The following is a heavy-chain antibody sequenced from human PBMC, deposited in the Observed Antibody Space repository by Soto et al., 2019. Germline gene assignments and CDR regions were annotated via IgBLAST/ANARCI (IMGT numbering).Heavy chain of an antibody. CDR2: INHSGST. J-gene: IGHJ5*02. CDR3: ARDGVVRGNGFDP. CDR1: GGSFSGYY. D-gene: IGHD3-10*01. Sequence: QVQLQQWGAGLLKPSETLSLTCAVYGGSFSGYYWSWIRQPPGKGLEWIGEINHSGSTNYNPSLKSRVTISVDTSKNQCSLKLSSVTAADTAVYYCARDGVVRGNGFDPWGQGTLVTVSS. V-gene: IGHV4-34*01.